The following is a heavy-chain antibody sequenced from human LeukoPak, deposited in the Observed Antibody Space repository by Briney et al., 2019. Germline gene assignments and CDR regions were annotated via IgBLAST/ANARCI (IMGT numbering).Heavy chain of an antibody. CDR2: AYYNVHT. D-gene: IGHD3-3*01. J-gene: IGHJ4*02. CDR1: GSSIKSNSYY. Sequence: SETLSLTCSVSGSSIKSNSYYGGWIRLPPGKRLEWIGSAYYNVHTDYNPSLKSRVAISVDTSKNQFSLKLNSVTAADTAVYFCARHIVGIGMYYFDQWGQGTLVTVSS. CDR3: ARHIVGIGMYYFDQ. V-gene: IGHV4-39*01.